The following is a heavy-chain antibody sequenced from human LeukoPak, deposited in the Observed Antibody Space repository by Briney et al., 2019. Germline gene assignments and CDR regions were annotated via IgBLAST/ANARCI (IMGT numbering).Heavy chain of an antibody. V-gene: IGHV1-69*02. CDR2: IITFLDRA. CDR1: GGLFSSYT. D-gene: IGHD2-15*01. J-gene: IGHJ4*02. CDR3: ARTGYCSGGSCPDY. Sequence: SVKVSCKASGGLFSSYTITWVRQAPGQGLEWMGRIITFLDRADYAQNFQGRVTITADKSTSTVYMELRRLRSEDTAVYYCARTGYCSGGSCPDYWGQGALVTVSS.